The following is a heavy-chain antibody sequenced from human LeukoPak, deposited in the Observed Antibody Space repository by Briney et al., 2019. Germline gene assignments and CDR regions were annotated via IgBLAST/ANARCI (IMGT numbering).Heavy chain of an antibody. D-gene: IGHD1-26*01. V-gene: IGHV4-59*08. Sequence: SQTLSFTCAVSGGSISSYYWSWIRQPPGKGLEWIGDIYCSGSTNYNPSLKSRVTISVDTSKNQFSLKLSSVTAADTAVYYCARHRRVGATTGYYFDYWGQGTLVTVSS. CDR2: IYCSGST. J-gene: IGHJ4*02. CDR3: ARHRRVGATTGYYFDY. CDR1: GGSISSYY.